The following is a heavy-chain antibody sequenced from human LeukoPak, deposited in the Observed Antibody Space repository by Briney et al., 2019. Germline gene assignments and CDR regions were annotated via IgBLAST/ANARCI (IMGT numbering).Heavy chain of an antibody. V-gene: IGHV1-24*01. J-gene: IGHJ4*02. D-gene: IGHD3-3*01. Sequence: EASVKVSCKVSGYTLTELSMHWVRQAPGKGLEWMGGFDPEDGETIYAQKFQGRVTMTEDTSTDTAYMELSSLRSEDTAVYYCARVPTGFLEWLPAEDWGQGTLVTVSS. CDR2: FDPEDGET. CDR3: ARVPTGFLEWLPAED. CDR1: GYTLTELS.